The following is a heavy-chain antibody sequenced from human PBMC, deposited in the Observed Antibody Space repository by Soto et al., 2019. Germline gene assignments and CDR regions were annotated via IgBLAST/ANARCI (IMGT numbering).Heavy chain of an antibody. CDR1: GFTFSSYA. CDR3: AKFCCGISAHLYIIDP. D-gene: IGHD3-3*01. Sequence: EVQLLESGGGLVQPGGSLRLSCAASGFTFSSYAMSWVRQAPGKGLEWVSTISSSGGSTHYADSVKGRFTISRDNSKNMLYMQMNSLRAADTAVYYCAKFCCGISAHLYIIDPWGLGTLVTVS. CDR2: ISSSGGST. J-gene: IGHJ5*02. V-gene: IGHV3-23*01.